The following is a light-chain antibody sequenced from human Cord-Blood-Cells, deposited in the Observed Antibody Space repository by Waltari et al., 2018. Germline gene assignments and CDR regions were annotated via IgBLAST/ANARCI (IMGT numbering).Light chain of an antibody. J-gene: IGKJ4*01. Sequence: DIVMTQFPDSLAVSLGERATINCTSSQSVLYSSNNKNYLACYQQKPGQPPKLLIYWASTRESGVPDRFSGSGSGTDFTLTISSLQAEDVAVYYCQQYYSTLTFGGGTKVEIK. CDR2: WAS. CDR1: QSVLYSSNNKNY. CDR3: QQYYSTLT. V-gene: IGKV4-1*01.